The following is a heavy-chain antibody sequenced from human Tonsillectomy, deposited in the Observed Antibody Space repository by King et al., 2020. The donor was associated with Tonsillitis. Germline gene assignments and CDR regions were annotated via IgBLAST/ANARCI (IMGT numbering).Heavy chain of an antibody. CDR1: GGSISSSSYY. D-gene: IGHD6-25*01. V-gene: IGHV4-39*01. J-gene: IGHJ4*02. CDR3: ARGTNSGYYLDF. CDR2: IYYSGST. Sequence: QLQESGPGLVKPSETLSLTCTVSGGSISSSSYYWGWIRQPPGKGLEWIGTIYYSGSTYYNASLKSRVTISVDTSKKQFSLKLSSGTAADTAVYYCARGTNSGYYLDFWGQGILVTVSS.